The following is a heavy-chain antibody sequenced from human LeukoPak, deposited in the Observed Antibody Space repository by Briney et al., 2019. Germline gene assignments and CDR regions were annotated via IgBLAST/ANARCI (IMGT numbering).Heavy chain of an antibody. CDR3: ARASPNPDKPNYYGSGSPPGYYGMDV. J-gene: IGHJ6*02. CDR1: GGSISSGGYS. V-gene: IGHV4-30-2*01. CDR2: IYHSGST. Sequence: SETLSLTCTVSGGSISSGGYSWSWIRQPPGKGLEWIGYIYHSGSTYYNPSLKSRVTISVDRSKNQFSLKLSSVTAADTAVYYCARASPNPDKPNYYGSGSPPGYYGMDVWGQGTTVTVSS. D-gene: IGHD3-10*01.